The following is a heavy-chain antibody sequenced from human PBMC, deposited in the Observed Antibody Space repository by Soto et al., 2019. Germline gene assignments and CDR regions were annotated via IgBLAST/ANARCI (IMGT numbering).Heavy chain of an antibody. Sequence: GGSLRLSCAASGLIFSNYKMHWVRQAPGKGLEWVSRINTDGSITDYADSVKGRFTVSRDNPKSTLYLQMNSLRVEDTAVYYCARDTDGLHDWGQGTLVTVSS. CDR1: GLIFSNYK. V-gene: IGHV3-74*01. CDR3: ARDTDGLHD. CDR2: INTDGSIT. J-gene: IGHJ4*02.